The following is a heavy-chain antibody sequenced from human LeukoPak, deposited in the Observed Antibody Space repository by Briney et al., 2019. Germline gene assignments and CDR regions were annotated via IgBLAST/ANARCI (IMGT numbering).Heavy chain of an antibody. J-gene: IGHJ4*02. CDR2: ISSSSSTI. CDR1: GFTFSSYS. V-gene: IGHV3-48*01. Sequence: GGSLRLSCAASGFTFSSYSMNWVRQAPGKGLEWVSYISSSSSTIYYADSVKGRFTISRDNAKNSLYLQMNSLRAEDTAVYYCAKGDPLRYLEWLLDYWGQGTLVTVSS. D-gene: IGHD3-3*01. CDR3: AKGDPLRYLEWLLDY.